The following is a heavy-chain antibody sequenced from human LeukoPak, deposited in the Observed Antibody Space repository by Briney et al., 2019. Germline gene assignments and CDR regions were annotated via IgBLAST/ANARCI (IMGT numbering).Heavy chain of an antibody. V-gene: IGHV3-48*04. CDR3: ASRGVVVVAVDFDY. CDR1: GFSFSSYA. Sequence: GGSLRLSCAASGFSFSSYAMSWVRQAPGKGLERVAYISSSSSTIYYADSVKGRFTISRDNAKNSLYLQMNSLRAEDTAVYYCASRGVVVVAVDFDYWGQGTLVTVSS. CDR2: ISSSSSTI. D-gene: IGHD2-15*01. J-gene: IGHJ4*02.